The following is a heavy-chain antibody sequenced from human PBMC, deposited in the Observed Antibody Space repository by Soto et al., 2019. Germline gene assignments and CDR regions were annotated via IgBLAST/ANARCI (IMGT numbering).Heavy chain of an antibody. CDR1: GFTFSSYS. D-gene: IGHD5-12*01. V-gene: IGHV3-48*01. CDR2: ISSSSSTI. CDR3: ARDLYSGYDPTRFAY. J-gene: IGHJ4*02. Sequence: GSLRLSCAASGFTFSSYSMNWVRQAPGKGLEWVSYISSSSSTIYYADSVKGRFTISRDNAKNSLYLQMNSLRAEDTAVYYCARDLYSGYDPTRFAYWGQGTLVTVSS.